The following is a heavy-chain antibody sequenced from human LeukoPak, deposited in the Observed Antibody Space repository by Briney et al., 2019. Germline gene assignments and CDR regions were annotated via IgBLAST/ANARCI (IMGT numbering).Heavy chain of an antibody. CDR1: GHTLTELS. CDR2: FDPGDGKI. V-gene: IGHV1-24*01. CDR3: AAGEWEQLLDY. D-gene: IGHD5-24*01. J-gene: IGHJ4*02. Sequence: ASVKVSCKVSGHTLTELSLHWVRQAPGKGLEGMGGFDPGDGKIIYAQKFQRRVTMTEDTSTKTAYMEFNSLRSEDTAVYYCAAGEWEQLLDYWGQGTLVTVSS.